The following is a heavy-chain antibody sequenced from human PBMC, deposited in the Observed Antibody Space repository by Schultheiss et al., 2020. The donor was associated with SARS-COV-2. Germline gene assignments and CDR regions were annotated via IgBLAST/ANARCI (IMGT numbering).Heavy chain of an antibody. V-gene: IGHV1-8*01. Sequence: ASVKVSCKASGYTFTSYDINWVRQATGQGLEWMGWMNPNSGNTGYAQKFQGRVTMTRNTSISTAYMGLSSLRSEDTAVYYCARGAGGDYGDPNFDYWGQGTLVTVSS. CDR3: ARGAGGDYGDPNFDY. J-gene: IGHJ4*02. CDR1: GYTFTSYD. CDR2: MNPNSGNT. D-gene: IGHD4-17*01.